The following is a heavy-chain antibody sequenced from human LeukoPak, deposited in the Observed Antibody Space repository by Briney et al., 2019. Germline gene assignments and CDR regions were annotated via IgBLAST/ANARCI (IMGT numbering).Heavy chain of an antibody. D-gene: IGHD1-26*01. V-gene: IGHV4-39*01. J-gene: IGHJ3*02. CDR1: GGSISSSSYY. CDR2: IYYSGST. Sequence: SETLSLTCTVSGGSISSSSYYWGWIRQPPGKGVGWIGSIYYSGSTYYNPSLKSRVTISVDTSKNQFSLKLSSVTAADTAVYYCARGSGSYDAFDIWGQGTMVTVSS. CDR3: ARGSGSYDAFDI.